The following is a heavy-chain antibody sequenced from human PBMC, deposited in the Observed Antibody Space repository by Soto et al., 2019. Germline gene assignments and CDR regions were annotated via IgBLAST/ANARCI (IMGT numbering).Heavy chain of an antibody. Sequence: GWSLRLSCAASGFTFSSYAMSWVRQAPGKGLEWVSAISGSGGSTYYADSVKGRFTISRDNSKNTLYLQMNSLRAEDTAVYYCAKLNYYDFWSGYPYYYGMDVWGQGTTVTVSS. CDR1: GFTFSSYA. V-gene: IGHV3-23*01. J-gene: IGHJ6*02. CDR3: AKLNYYDFWSGYPYYYGMDV. CDR2: ISGSGGST. D-gene: IGHD3-3*01.